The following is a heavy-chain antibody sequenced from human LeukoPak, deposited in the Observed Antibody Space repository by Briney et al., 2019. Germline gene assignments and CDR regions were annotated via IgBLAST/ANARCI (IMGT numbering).Heavy chain of an antibody. Sequence: HTGGSLRLSCAASGFTFSNYAMSWVRQAPGKGLEWVSAISGSGGSTYYADSVKGRFTISRDNSKNTLYLQMNSLRAEDTAVYYCAKDPGDDFWSGYYNWFDPWGQGTLVTVSS. CDR3: AKDPGDDFWSGYYNWFDP. V-gene: IGHV3-23*01. J-gene: IGHJ5*02. CDR2: ISGSGGST. D-gene: IGHD3-3*01. CDR1: GFTFSNYA.